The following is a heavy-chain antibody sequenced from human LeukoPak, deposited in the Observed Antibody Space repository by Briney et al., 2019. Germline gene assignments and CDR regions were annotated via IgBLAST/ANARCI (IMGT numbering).Heavy chain of an antibody. CDR2: IYSGGST. Sequence: PGGSLRLSCAASGFTVSSNYMSWVRQAPGKGLEWVSVIYSGGSTYYADSVKGRFTISRDNSKNTLYLQMNSLRAEDTAVYCCARVGGYMVRGVILWGQGTLVTVSS. V-gene: IGHV3-53*01. D-gene: IGHD3-10*01. J-gene: IGHJ4*02. CDR1: GFTVSSNY. CDR3: ARVGGYMVRGVIL.